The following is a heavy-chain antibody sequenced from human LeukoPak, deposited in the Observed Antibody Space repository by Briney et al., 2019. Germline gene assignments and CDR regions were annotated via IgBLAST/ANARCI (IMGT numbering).Heavy chain of an antibody. D-gene: IGHD6-19*01. CDR3: ARTKSGWYYSDY. CDR2: VYYSGTS. Sequence: SETLSLTCTVSGGSMRSYYWSWIRQPPGKGLELIGYVYYSGTSNYNPSLESRVTILVDTSKNQFSLNLSSVTAADTAVYYCARTKSGWYYSDYWGQGTLVSVSS. V-gene: IGHV4-59*08. CDR1: GGSMRSYY. J-gene: IGHJ4*02.